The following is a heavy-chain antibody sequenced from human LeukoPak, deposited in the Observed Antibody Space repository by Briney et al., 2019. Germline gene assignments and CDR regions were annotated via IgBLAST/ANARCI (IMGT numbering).Heavy chain of an antibody. Sequence: GGSLRLSCTASGYTFSSYWMHWVRQGPGEGLVWVSRINEDGSSTSYAESVRGRFTISRDNAKNTLYLQMNSLRAEDAAVCYCTRDTFGARDSWGQGTLVTVSS. J-gene: IGHJ4*02. CDR2: INEDGSST. CDR1: GYTFSSYW. D-gene: IGHD3-10*01. CDR3: TRDTFGARDS. V-gene: IGHV3-74*01.